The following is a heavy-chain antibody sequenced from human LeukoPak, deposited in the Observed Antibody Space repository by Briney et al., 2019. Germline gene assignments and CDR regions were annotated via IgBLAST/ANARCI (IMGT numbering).Heavy chain of an antibody. CDR2: INWSGGSK. V-gene: IGHV3-9*01. J-gene: IGHJ2*01. CDR1: GFTFDEYA. D-gene: IGHD3-9*01. Sequence: SLRLSCAASGFTFDEYAMHWVRQAPGKGLEWVSGINWSGGSKGYADSVKGRFTISRDNAMNSLYLQMNSLTTEDTALYYCAKDNYDILTGTAWGYFDLWGRGTLVTVSS. CDR3: AKDNYDILTGTAWGYFDL.